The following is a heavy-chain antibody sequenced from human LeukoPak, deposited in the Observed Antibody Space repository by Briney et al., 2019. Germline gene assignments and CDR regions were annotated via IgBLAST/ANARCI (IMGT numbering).Heavy chain of an antibody. V-gene: IGHV3-21*01. CDR3: ARDFHSYGMDV. CDR2: ISSSSSYI. CDR1: GFIFSSYS. Sequence: GGSLRLSCAASGFIFSSYSMNWVRQAPGKGLEWVSSISSSSSYIYYADSVKGRFTISRDNAKNSLYLQMNSLRAEDTAVYYCARDFHSYGMDVWGQGTTVTVSS. J-gene: IGHJ6*02.